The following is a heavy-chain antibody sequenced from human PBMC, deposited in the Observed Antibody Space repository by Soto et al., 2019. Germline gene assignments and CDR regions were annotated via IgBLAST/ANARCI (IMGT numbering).Heavy chain of an antibody. Sequence: PGGSLRLSCAASGFTFSNFGMHWVRQAPGKGLAWVAGISYVGNDKYYADSVKGRFTISRDNAKNTLYLQMNSLRAEDTAVYYCARVPGYSSSWYYPHWGQGTLVTVSS. J-gene: IGHJ4*02. CDR3: ARVPGYSSSWYYPH. CDR2: ISYVGNDK. V-gene: IGHV3-30*03. D-gene: IGHD6-13*01. CDR1: GFTFSNFG.